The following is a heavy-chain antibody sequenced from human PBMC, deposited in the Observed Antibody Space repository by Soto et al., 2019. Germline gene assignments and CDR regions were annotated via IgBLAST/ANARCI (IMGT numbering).Heavy chain of an antibody. J-gene: IGHJ6*02. V-gene: IGHV3-23*01. D-gene: IGHD4-17*01. Sequence: GGSLRLSCAASGFTFSSYAMSWVRQAPGKGLEWVSAISGSGGSTYYAESVKGRFTISGDNSKNTLYLQMNSLRAEDTAVYYCAKGYGDYYYYGMDVWGQGTTVTVSS. CDR2: ISGSGGST. CDR1: GFTFSSYA. CDR3: AKGYGDYYYYGMDV.